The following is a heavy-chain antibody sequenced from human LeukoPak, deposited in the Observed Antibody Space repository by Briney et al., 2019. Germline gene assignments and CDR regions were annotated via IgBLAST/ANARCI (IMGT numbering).Heavy chain of an antibody. CDR3: TRGAAAGAFDI. CDR1: GFSFSSYA. J-gene: IGHJ3*02. V-gene: IGHV3-33*01. D-gene: IGHD6-25*01. Sequence: PGGSLRLSCATSGFSFSSYAMHWVRQAPGKGLEWVAIIWHDGSNKYYAESVKGRFTISRDNSKTTLYLQMNSLRAEDTAVYYCTRGAAAGAFDIWGQGTMVTVSS. CDR2: IWHDGSNK.